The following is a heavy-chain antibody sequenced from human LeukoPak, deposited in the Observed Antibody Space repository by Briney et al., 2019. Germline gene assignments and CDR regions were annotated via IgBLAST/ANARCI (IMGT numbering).Heavy chain of an antibody. J-gene: IGHJ5*02. V-gene: IGHV4-34*01. D-gene: IGHD4-17*01. Sequence: SETLSLTCAVYGGSFSGYYWSWIRQPPGKGLEWIGEINHSGSTNYNPSLKSRVTISVDTSKNQFSLKLSSVTAADTAVYYCARRGGYGDYIYWFDPWSQGTLVTVSS. CDR2: INHSGST. CDR3: ARRGGYGDYIYWFDP. CDR1: GGSFSGYY.